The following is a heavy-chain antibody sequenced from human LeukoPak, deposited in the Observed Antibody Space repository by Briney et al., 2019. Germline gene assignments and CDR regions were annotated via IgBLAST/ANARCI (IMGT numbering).Heavy chain of an antibody. D-gene: IGHD5/OR15-5a*01. V-gene: IGHV3-53*01. Sequence: GGSLRLSCAASGFTVSNNFMYWVRQAPGKGLEWVSVIHSDGNTLYADSVEGRFTISRDNFKNTVYLQMSSLRAEDTAVYYCAREDNRGVYDDGFDIWGQGTMVTVSS. J-gene: IGHJ3*02. CDR1: GFTVSNNF. CDR3: AREDNRGVYDDGFDI. CDR2: IHSDGNT.